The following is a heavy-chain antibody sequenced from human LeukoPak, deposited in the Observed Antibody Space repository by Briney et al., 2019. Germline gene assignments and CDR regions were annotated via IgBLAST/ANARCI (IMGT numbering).Heavy chain of an antibody. CDR1: GGSISSSTYF. J-gene: IGHJ3*02. V-gene: IGHV4-39*07. D-gene: IGHD3-10*01. CDR3: ARAPMVRGAGAFDI. Sequence: SETLSLTCTVSGGSISSSTYFWGWIRQPPGKGLEWIGSIYYSGTTYYNPSLKSRVTISVDKSKNQFSLKLSSVTAADTAVYYCARAPMVRGAGAFDIWGQGTMVTVSS. CDR2: IYYSGTT.